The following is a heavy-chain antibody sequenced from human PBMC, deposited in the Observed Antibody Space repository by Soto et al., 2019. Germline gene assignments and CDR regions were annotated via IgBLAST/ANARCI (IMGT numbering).Heavy chain of an antibody. V-gene: IGHV4-31*03. Sequence: PSETLSLTCTVSGGSISSGGYYWNWIRQHPGKGLECIGYISYSGSTYYNPSLSGRVTISVDTSKSQFSLKLSSVTAADTAVYYCATNGGYYDTSGPKYFQYWGQGTLVTVSS. CDR1: GGSISSGGYY. D-gene: IGHD3-22*01. CDR3: ATNGGYYDTSGPKYFQY. J-gene: IGHJ1*01. CDR2: ISYSGST.